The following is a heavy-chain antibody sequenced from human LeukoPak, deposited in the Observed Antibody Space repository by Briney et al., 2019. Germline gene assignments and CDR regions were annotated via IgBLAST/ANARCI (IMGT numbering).Heavy chain of an antibody. Sequence: ASVKVSCKASGYTFTSYGFSWVRQAPGQGLEWMGWISSYNGDTNYAQRVQDRVTMTTDTATSTAYMELRSLRSDDTAVYYCARGGLRVMVYRLYYMDVWGKGTTVTVSS. D-gene: IGHD2-8*01. V-gene: IGHV1-18*01. CDR2: ISSYNGDT. CDR1: GYTFTSYG. J-gene: IGHJ6*03. CDR3: ARGGLRVMVYRLYYMDV.